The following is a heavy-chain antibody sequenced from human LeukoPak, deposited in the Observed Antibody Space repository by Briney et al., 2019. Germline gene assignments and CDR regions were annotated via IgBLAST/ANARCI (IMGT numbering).Heavy chain of an antibody. J-gene: IGHJ3*02. CDR2: INHSAST. D-gene: IGHD6-13*01. Sequence: SETLSLTCAIYGGSFSGYYWSWIRHPPGKGLERIGEINHSASTNYNPSLKSRITISVDTSKNQFSLKLSSVTAADTAVYYCARVQRQPLVLDAFDIWGQGTMVTVSS. CDR1: GGSFSGYY. CDR3: ARVQRQPLVLDAFDI. V-gene: IGHV4-34*01.